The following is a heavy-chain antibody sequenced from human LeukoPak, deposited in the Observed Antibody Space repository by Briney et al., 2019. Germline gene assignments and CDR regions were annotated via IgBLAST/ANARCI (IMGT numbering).Heavy chain of an antibody. J-gene: IGHJ6*02. CDR3: AREKIYSGSYGRGAYYYYGMDV. D-gene: IGHD1-26*01. Sequence: GASVKVSCKASGYTFTGYYMHWVRQAPGQGLEWMGWINPNSGGTNYAQKFKGRVTINRDTSLSTAYMELSRLRSDDTAVYYCAREKIYSGSYGRGAYYYYGMDVWGQGTTVTVSS. CDR2: INPNSGGT. V-gene: IGHV1-2*02. CDR1: GYTFTGYY.